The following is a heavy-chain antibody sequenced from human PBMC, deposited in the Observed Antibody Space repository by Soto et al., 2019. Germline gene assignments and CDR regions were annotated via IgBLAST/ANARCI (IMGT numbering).Heavy chain of an antibody. Sequence: EVQLVESGGDLVQPGGSLRLTCAASGFSFSDYWMSWVRQAPGKGLEWVANIKQDGSDMYHVDSVKGRFTISRDIAENSLYLQMNSLRAEDTAVYYCARSMGWRDAFDICGQGTMVTVSS. CDR1: GFSFSDYW. V-gene: IGHV3-7*01. D-gene: IGHD6-19*01. CDR3: ARSMGWRDAFDI. J-gene: IGHJ3*02. CDR2: IKQDGSDM.